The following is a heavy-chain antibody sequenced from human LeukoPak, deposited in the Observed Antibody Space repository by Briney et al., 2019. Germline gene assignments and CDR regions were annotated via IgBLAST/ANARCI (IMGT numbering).Heavy chain of an antibody. V-gene: IGHV5-51*01. Sequence: GESLKISCKGSGYTYPSCWIGWVRQMPGKGLEWMGIIYPGDSDTSYSPSFQGQVTISADKSISTAYLHWSSLKASDTAMYYCARLYYNGMDVWGQGTTVTVSS. CDR3: ARLYYNGMDV. CDR2: IYPGDSDT. J-gene: IGHJ6*02. CDR1: GYTYPSCW.